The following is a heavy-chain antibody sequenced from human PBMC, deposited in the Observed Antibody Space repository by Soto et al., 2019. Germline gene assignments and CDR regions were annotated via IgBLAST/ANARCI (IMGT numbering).Heavy chain of an antibody. V-gene: IGHV1-8*01. J-gene: IGHJ5*02. Sequence: QVQLVQSGAEVKKPGASVKVSCKASGYIFSTYDINWVRQAPGQGLVWMGWLNPNSGNTGYAQKFQGRVTMTRNTSINTAYMELSSLGSEDTAVYYCARDHRYNWNDEGWFDPWGQGTLVTVSS. CDR1: GYIFSTYD. CDR2: LNPNSGNT. D-gene: IGHD1-20*01. CDR3: ARDHRYNWNDEGWFDP.